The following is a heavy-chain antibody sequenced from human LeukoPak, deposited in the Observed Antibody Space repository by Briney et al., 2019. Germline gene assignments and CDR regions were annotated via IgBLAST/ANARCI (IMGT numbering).Heavy chain of an antibody. CDR1: GFTFSSYS. J-gene: IGHJ4*02. V-gene: IGHV3-21*01. D-gene: IGHD3-10*01. CDR2: ISSSSSYI. CDR3: ARERARRGEVSVDY. Sequence: PGGSLRLSCEASGFTFSSYSMNWVRQAPGKGLEWLSSISSSSSYIYYADSLKGRFTISRDNAKNSLYLQMNSLRAEDTAVYYCARERARRGEVSVDYWGQGTLVTVSS.